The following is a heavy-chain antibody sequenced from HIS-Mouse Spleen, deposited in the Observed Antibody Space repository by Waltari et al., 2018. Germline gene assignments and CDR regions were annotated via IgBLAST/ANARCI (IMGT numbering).Heavy chain of an antibody. J-gene: IGHJ4*02. Sequence: EVQLVESGGGLVKPGGSLRLSCAASGFTFSNAWMSWVRQAPGTGLEWVGRNKSKTDGGTTDYAAPVKGRFTISRDDSKNTLDLQMNSLKTEDTAVYYCTTVSSSFDYWGQGTLVTVSS. CDR2: NKSKTDGGTT. D-gene: IGHD6-6*01. CDR1: GFTFSNAW. CDR3: TTVSSSFDY. V-gene: IGHV3-15*05.